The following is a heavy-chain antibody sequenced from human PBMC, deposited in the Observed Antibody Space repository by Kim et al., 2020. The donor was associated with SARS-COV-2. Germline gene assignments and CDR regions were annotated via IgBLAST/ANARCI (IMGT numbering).Heavy chain of an antibody. CDR3: ASTLGTARVPAADGGGHDY. CDR2: INHSGST. J-gene: IGHJ4*02. V-gene: IGHV4-34*01. D-gene: IGHD2-2*01. CDR1: GGSFSGYY. Sequence: SETLSLTCAVYGGSFSGYYWSWIRQPPGKGLEWIGEINHSGSTNYNPSLKSRVTISVDTSKNQFSLKLSSVTAADTAVYYCASTLGTARVPAADGGGHDYWGQGTLVTVSS.